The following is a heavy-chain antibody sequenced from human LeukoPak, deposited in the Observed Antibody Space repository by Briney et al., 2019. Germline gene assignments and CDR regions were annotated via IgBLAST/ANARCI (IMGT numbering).Heavy chain of an antibody. CDR2: INSDGSST. V-gene: IGHV3-74*01. CDR3: ARGEDYYDSSGHWYFDL. Sequence: QPGGSLRLSCAASGFTFSSYWMHWVRQAPGKGLVWVSRINSDGSSTSYADSVKGRFTISRDNAKNTLYLQMNSLRAEDTAVYYCARGEDYYDSSGHWYFDLWGRGTLVTVSS. J-gene: IGHJ2*01. CDR1: GFTFSSYW. D-gene: IGHD3-22*01.